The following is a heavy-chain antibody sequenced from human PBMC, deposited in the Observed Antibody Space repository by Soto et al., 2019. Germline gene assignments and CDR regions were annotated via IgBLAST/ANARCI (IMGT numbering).Heavy chain of an antibody. CDR1: GYSFMKYG. D-gene: IGHD2-2*01. CDR3: AREASVLIPAAQPSRFDS. J-gene: IGHJ4*02. V-gene: IGHV1-18*01. Sequence: ASVKVSCKGFGYSFMKYGIDWVRQAPGQGLEWVGWISPYSGYTHSAQKFHGRLTLTTDTAASTAYMELRILRSADTALYYCAREASVLIPAAQPSRFDSWGQGTLVTVSS. CDR2: ISPYSGYT.